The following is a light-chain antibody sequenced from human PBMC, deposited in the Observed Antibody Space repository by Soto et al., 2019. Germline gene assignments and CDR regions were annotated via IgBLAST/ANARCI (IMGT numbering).Light chain of an antibody. Sequence: QSVLPPPSSLSGSAGQSITISCTGTSSDVGGYNYVSWYQQHPGKAPKLMIYEVSNRPSGVSNRFSGSKSGNTASLTISGLQAEDEADYYCSSYTSSSTYVFGTGTKVTVL. V-gene: IGLV2-14*01. CDR3: SSYTSSSTYV. CDR1: SSDVGGYNY. CDR2: EVS. J-gene: IGLJ1*01.